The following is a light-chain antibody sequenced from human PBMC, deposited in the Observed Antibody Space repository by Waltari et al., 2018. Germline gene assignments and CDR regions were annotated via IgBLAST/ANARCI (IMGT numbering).Light chain of an antibody. Sequence: SYELTQPPSVSVSPGQTASITCTGDKLGDKYACWYQHKPGQSPVPVIYEDSKRPSGIPERFSGSNSGNTATLTISGTQAMDEADYYCQAWDSSTYVFGTGTKVTVL. CDR3: QAWDSSTYV. J-gene: IGLJ1*01. V-gene: IGLV3-1*01. CDR2: EDS. CDR1: KLGDKY.